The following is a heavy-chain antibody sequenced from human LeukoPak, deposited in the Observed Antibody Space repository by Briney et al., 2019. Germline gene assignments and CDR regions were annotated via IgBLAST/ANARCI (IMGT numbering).Heavy chain of an antibody. CDR1: GGSISSGGYS. CDR3: ARGRVDDFWSGYWNWFDP. V-gene: IGHV4-30-2*01. Sequence: SETLSLTCAVSGGSISSGGYSWSWIRQPPGKCLEWIGYIYHSGSTYYNPSLKSRVTISVDRSKNQFSLKLSSVTAADTAVYYCARGRVDDFWSGYWNWFDPWGQGTLVTVSS. D-gene: IGHD3-3*01. CDR2: IYHSGST. J-gene: IGHJ5*02.